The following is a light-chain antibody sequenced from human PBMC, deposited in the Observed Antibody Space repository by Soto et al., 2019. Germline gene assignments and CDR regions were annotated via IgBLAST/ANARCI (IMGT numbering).Light chain of an antibody. CDR2: ATS. CDR1: QSISSW. Sequence: VDRVTISCRVSQSISSWLAWYQQKPGKSPKLLIYATSILQSGVPSRFSVSGSWTDFTLTISGLQPEDFATYSCQQSPSSPTPTFRQGTKVDIK. J-gene: IGKJ1*01. CDR3: QQSPSSPTPT. V-gene: IGKV1-39*01.